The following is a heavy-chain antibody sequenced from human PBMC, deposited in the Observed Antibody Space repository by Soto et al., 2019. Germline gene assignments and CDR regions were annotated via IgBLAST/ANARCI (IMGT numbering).Heavy chain of an antibody. CDR2: IIPIFGTA. V-gene: IGHV1-69*01. CDR3: ARDRHTVTTDNYYYGMDV. Sequence: QVQLVQSGAEVKKPGSSVKVSCKASGGTFSSYAISWVRQAPGQGLEWMGGIIPIFGTANYAQKFQGRVTITEDESTSPAYMELSRRRSEDTAVYYCARDRHTVTTDNYYYGMDVWGQGTTVTVSS. D-gene: IGHD4-17*01. J-gene: IGHJ6*02. CDR1: GGTFSSYA.